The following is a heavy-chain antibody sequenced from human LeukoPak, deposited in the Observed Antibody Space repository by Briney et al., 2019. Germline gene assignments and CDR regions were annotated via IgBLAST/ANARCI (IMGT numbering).Heavy chain of an antibody. CDR3: ARGLVGSP. Sequence: GGSLRLSCAASGFTFSTYDMNWVRQAPGKGLEWVSYISTSGLTIYYADSAKGRLTVSRDNAKNSLYLQMNNLRAEDTAVYYCARGLVGSPWGQGTLVTVSS. CDR2: ISTSGLTI. V-gene: IGHV3-48*03. J-gene: IGHJ5*02. D-gene: IGHD3-9*01. CDR1: GFTFSTYD.